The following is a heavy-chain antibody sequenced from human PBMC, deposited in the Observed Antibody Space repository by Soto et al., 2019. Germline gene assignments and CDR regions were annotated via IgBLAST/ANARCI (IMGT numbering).Heavy chain of an antibody. CDR1: GFSLTTTDMG. J-gene: IGHJ4*02. V-gene: IGHV2-5*02. CDR2: IYWDDDK. D-gene: IGHD4-17*01. Sequence: QITLKESGPPLVRPAQTLTLTCTFSGFSLTTTDMGVAWIRQPPGKALEWLALIYWDDDKRYNPSLKNRLAISKDTSRDRVVLTINNINPEDTVTYFCAHAGDYDLLSFDHWGPGTLVTVSS. CDR3: AHAGDYDLLSFDH.